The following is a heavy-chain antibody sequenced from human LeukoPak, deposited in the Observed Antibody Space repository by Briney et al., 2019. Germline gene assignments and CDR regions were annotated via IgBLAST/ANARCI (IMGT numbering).Heavy chain of an antibody. J-gene: IGHJ6*03. CDR3: ARGAGSGADYYYYYYMDV. D-gene: IGHD1-26*01. V-gene: IGHV3-48*03. Sequence: GGSLRLSCAASGFTFSSYEMNWVRQAPGKGLEWVSYISSSGSTIYYADSVKGRFTISGDNAKNSLYLQMNSLRAEDTAVYYCARGAGSGADYYYYYYMDVWGKGTTVTVSS. CDR2: ISSSGSTI. CDR1: GFTFSSYE.